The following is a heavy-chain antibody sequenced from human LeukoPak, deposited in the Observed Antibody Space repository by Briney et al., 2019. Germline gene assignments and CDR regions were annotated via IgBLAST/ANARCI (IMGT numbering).Heavy chain of an antibody. CDR3: SRDFVGAEDY. J-gene: IGHJ4*02. V-gene: IGHV3-74*01. D-gene: IGHD3-16*01. Sequence: GGSLRLSCAASGFTFSNYAMSWVRQAPGKGLVWVSRINPAGSVTNHADSVRGRFTISRDTATNTLYLEVNSLRAEDTAVYYCSRDFVGAEDYWGQGTLVTVSS. CDR2: INPAGSVT. CDR1: GFTFSNYA.